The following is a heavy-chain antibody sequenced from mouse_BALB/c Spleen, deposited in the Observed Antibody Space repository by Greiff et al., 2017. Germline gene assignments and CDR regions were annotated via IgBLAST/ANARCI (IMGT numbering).Heavy chain of an antibody. D-gene: IGHD2-4*01. Sequence: VQLVESGAELVRPGTSVKVSCKASGYAFTNYLIEWVKQRPGQGLEWIGVINPGSGGTNYNEKFKGKATLTADKSSSTAYMQLSSLTSDDSAVYFCATGLRRSAYWGQGTLVTVSA. V-gene: IGHV1-54*01. CDR3: ATGLRRSAY. J-gene: IGHJ3*01. CDR2: INPGSGGT. CDR1: GYAFTNYL.